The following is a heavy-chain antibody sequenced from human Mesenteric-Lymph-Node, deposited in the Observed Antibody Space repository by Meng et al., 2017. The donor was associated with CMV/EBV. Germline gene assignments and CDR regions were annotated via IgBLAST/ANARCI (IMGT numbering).Heavy chain of an antibody. CDR1: GFTFSTYW. J-gene: IGHJ6*02. Sequence: GGSLRLSCEASGFTFSTYWMSWVRQAPGKGLEWVSSISSSSNYIYYADSVKGRFTVSRDNAKNSLYLQMNSLRAGDTAVYYCAKCTVTTCLYQYGMDVWGQGTTVTVSS. D-gene: IGHD4-17*01. V-gene: IGHV3-21*01. CDR2: ISSSSNYI. CDR3: AKCTVTTCLYQYGMDV.